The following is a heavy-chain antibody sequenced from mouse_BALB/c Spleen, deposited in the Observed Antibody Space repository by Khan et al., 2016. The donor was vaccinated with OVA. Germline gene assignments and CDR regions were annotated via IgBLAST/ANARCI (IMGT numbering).Heavy chain of an antibody. CDR2: IDPPNDDS. V-gene: IGHV14-3*02. D-gene: IGHD2-1*01. Sequence: VQLQQSGAELVKPGASVKLSCSASGFNIKDTYINWMKQRPEQGLEWIGRIDPPNDDSKYGAKFQAKATLTADTSSNTAYLQLSSLPSEDTAVYYCATLYCNPFAFWGQGTLVSVSA. CDR1: GFNIKDTY. CDR3: ATLYCNPFAF. J-gene: IGHJ3*01.